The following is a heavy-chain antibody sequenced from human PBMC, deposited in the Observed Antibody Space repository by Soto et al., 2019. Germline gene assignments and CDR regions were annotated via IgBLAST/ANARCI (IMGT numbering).Heavy chain of an antibody. J-gene: IGHJ6*02. CDR1: GYSISSSNW. CDR3: ARGVTGGKDYYYYGMDV. D-gene: IGHD3-10*01. Sequence: SETLSLTCAVSGYSISSSNWWGWIRQPPGKGLEWIGYIYYSGSTYYNPSLKSRVTMSVDTSKNQFSLKLSSVTAVDTAVYYCARGVTGGKDYYYYGMDVWVQGTTVT. V-gene: IGHV4-28*01. CDR2: IYYSGST.